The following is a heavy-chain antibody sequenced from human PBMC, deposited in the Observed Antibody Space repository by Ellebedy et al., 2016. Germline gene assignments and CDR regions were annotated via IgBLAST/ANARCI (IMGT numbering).Heavy chain of an antibody. V-gene: IGHV4-39*01. Sequence: SETLSLXXTVSGGSISSSSYYWGWIRQPPGKGLEWIGSIYYSGSTYYNPSLKSRVAISVDTSKNQFSLKLSSVTAADTAVYYCARRAITMIVVAEIFDYWGQGTLVTVSS. D-gene: IGHD3-22*01. CDR1: GGSISSSSYY. CDR2: IYYSGST. CDR3: ARRAITMIVVAEIFDY. J-gene: IGHJ4*02.